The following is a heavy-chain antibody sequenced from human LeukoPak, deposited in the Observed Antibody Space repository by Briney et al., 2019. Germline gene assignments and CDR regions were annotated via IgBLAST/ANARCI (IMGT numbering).Heavy chain of an antibody. CDR3: AKNGLGITTYIRSYYFDY. CDR2: ISGSGGST. V-gene: IGHV3-23*01. Sequence: GGSLRLSCAVSGFSYSSYAISWVRQAPGKGLEGVSAISGSGGSTYYADSVKGRFTISRDNSKNTLYLQMNSLRAEDTAVYYCAKNGLGITTYIRSYYFDYWGQGTLVTVSS. CDR1: GFSYSSYA. J-gene: IGHJ4*02. D-gene: IGHD7-27*01.